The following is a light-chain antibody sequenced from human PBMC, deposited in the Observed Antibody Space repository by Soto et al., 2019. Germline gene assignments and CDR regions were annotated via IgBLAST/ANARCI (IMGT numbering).Light chain of an antibody. J-gene: IGKJ1*01. V-gene: IGKV1-5*03. CDR1: QRINTW. Sequence: DIQMTQSPSTLSASLLYRVTITSRASQRINTWLAWYQPKPGKAPKILIYKASSLVSGIPSRSSGSGSGTDFTLTISRLQPDDFPTYYCLQYNSYPPRTFGRGTKVEI. CDR3: LQYNSYPPRT. CDR2: KAS.